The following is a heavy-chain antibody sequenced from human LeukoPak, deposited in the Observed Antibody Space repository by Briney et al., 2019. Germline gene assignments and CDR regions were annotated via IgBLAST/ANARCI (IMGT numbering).Heavy chain of an antibody. D-gene: IGHD2-15*01. V-gene: IGHV4-34*01. CDR2: INHSGST. CDR1: GGSFSGYY. J-gene: IGHJ4*02. Sequence: SETLSLTCAVYGGSFSGYYWSWIRQPPGKGLEWIGEINHSGSTNYNPSLKSRVTISVDTSKNQFSLKLSSVTAADTAVYYCARGLVLVAAPYFDYWGQGTLVTVSS. CDR3: ARGLVLVAAPYFDY.